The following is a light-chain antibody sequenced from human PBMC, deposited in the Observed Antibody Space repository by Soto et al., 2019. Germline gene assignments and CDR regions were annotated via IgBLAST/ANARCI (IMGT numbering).Light chain of an antibody. J-gene: IGKJ2*01. CDR2: GAS. CDR1: QSLSNSN. CDR3: QQYSTSPYT. Sequence: EIGLTQSPGTLSVSPGERATLSCRASQSLSNSNLAWYRQKPGQAPRLLIYGASSRATGIPDRFSGSESGTDFTLSIARLETEDVAVYYCQQYSTSPYTFGQGTKLEIK. V-gene: IGKV3-20*01.